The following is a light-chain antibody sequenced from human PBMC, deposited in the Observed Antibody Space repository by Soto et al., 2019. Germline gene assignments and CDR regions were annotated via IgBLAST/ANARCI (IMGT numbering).Light chain of an antibody. CDR1: QSVSSSY. CDR3: QQYCSSPPTT. Sequence: EIVLTQSPGTLSLSPGERATLSCRASQSVSSSYLAWYQQKPGQAPRLLIYGASSRATGIPDRFSGSGSGNDFTLTISRLEPEDFALYYCQQYCSSPPTTFGQGTKLEIK. CDR2: GAS. J-gene: IGKJ2*01. V-gene: IGKV3-20*01.